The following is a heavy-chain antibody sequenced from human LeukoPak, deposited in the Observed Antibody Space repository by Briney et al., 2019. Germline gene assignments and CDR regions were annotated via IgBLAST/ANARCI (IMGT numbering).Heavy chain of an antibody. CDR3: AREKGNSYGYDY. Sequence: PSETLSLTCTVSGGSISSSSYYWGWIRQPPGKGLEWIGSIYYSGSTNYNPSLKSRVTISVDTSMNQFSLKLSSVTAADTAVYYCAREKGNSYGYDYWGQGTLVTVSS. D-gene: IGHD5-18*01. J-gene: IGHJ4*02. CDR1: GGSISSSSYY. V-gene: IGHV4-39*07. CDR2: IYYSGST.